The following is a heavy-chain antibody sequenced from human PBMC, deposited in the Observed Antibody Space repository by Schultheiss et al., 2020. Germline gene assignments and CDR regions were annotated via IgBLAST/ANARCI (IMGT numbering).Heavy chain of an antibody. D-gene: IGHD1-7*01. CDR2: IYYSGST. CDR3: ARESGAPGTANFDS. V-gene: IGHV4-61*01. Sequence: SETLSLTFTVSGGSVSSGSYYWSWIRQPPGKGLEWIGYIYYSGSTNYNPSLKSRVTISVDTSKNQFSLQLNSVTPEDTAVYYCARESGAPGTANFDSWGQGTPVTVSS. CDR1: GGSVSSGSYY. J-gene: IGHJ4*02.